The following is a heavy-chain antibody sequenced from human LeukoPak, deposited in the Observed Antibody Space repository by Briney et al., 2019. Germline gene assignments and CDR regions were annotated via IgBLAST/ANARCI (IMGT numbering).Heavy chain of an antibody. D-gene: IGHD3-10*01. J-gene: IGHJ3*02. CDR1: GGSFSGYY. V-gene: IGHV4-34*01. Sequence: SETLSLTCAVYGGSFSGYYWSWIRQPPGKGLEWIGEINHSGSTNYNPPLKSRVTISVDKSKNQFSLKLSSVTAADTAVYYCARTYGSGSYPGHDAFDIWGQGTMVTVSS. CDR2: INHSGST. CDR3: ARTYGSGSYPGHDAFDI.